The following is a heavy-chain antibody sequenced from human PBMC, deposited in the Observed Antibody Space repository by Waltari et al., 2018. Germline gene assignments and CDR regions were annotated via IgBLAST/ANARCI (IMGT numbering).Heavy chain of an antibody. V-gene: IGHV1-69*12. Sequence: QVQLVQSGAEVKKPGSSVKVSCKASGGTFSSYAISWVRQAPGQGLEWMGGIIPIFGTANYAQKFQGRVTITADESTNTAYMELSSLRSEDTAVYYCARLGSYYYDSSGSDAFDIWGQGTMVTVSS. CDR1: GGTFSSYA. CDR3: ARLGSYYYDSSGSDAFDI. D-gene: IGHD3-22*01. CDR2: IIPIFGTA. J-gene: IGHJ3*02.